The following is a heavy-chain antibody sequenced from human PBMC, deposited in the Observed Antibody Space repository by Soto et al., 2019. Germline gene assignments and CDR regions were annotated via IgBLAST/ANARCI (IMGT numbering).Heavy chain of an antibody. CDR2: IYYSGST. Sequence: SETLSLTCTVSGGSISSGGYYWSWIRQHPGKGLEWIGYIYYSGSTYYNPSLKSRVTISVDTSKNQFSLKLSSVTAADTAVYYCARVTGYRPHFDYWGQGTLVTVSS. CDR1: GGSISSGGYY. J-gene: IGHJ4*02. V-gene: IGHV4-31*03. D-gene: IGHD3-9*01. CDR3: ARVTGYRPHFDY.